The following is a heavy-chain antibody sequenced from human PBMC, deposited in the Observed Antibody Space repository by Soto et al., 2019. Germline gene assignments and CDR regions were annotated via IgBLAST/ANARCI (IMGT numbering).Heavy chain of an antibody. D-gene: IGHD3-3*01. CDR2: IYYSGST. J-gene: IGHJ6*03. V-gene: IGHV4-31*03. Sequence: SETLSLTCTVSGGSIISGGYYWSWIRQHPGKGLEWIGYIYYSGSTYYNPSLKSRVTISVDTSKNQFSLKLSSVTAADTVVYYCASYPTYYDFWSGYQNYYYMDVWGKGTTVT. CDR1: GGSIISGGYY. CDR3: ASYPTYYDFWSGYQNYYYMDV.